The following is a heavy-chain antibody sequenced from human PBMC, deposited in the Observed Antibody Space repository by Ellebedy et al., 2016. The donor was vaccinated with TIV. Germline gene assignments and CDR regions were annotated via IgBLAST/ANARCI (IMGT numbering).Heavy chain of an antibody. J-gene: IGHJ3*02. Sequence: SGPTLVKPTETLTLTCTVSGFSLTNTKMGVSWIRQPPGKALEWLAHIFSNDGKAYRSPLKSRLAISKDTSKSQVVLSMTNMDPVDTATYYCAHGMVRLKDAFDIWGQGTMVTVSS. V-gene: IGHV2-26*01. CDR1: GFSLTNTKMG. CDR3: AHGMVRLKDAFDI. CDR2: IFSNDGK. D-gene: IGHD5-18*01.